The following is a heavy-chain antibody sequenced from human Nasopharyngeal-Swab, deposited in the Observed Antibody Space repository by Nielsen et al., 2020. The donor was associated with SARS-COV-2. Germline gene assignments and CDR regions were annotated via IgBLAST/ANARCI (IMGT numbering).Heavy chain of an antibody. D-gene: IGHD6-6*01. CDR2: ISSSSSYI. CDR3: GRSLRGSSLHY. CDR1: GFTFSSYS. V-gene: IGHV3-21*01. Sequence: GESLKISCAASGFTFSSYSMNWVRQAPGKGLEWVSTISSSSSYIYYADSVKGRFTISRDNAKNSLYLQMNSLRAEDTAVYYCGRSLRGSSLHYWGQGTLVTVSS. J-gene: IGHJ4*02.